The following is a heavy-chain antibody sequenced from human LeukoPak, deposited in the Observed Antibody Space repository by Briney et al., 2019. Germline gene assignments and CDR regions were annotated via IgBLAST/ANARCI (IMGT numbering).Heavy chain of an antibody. CDR3: ARSFYYDSSDLGAGC. CDR1: GYTFTGYY. Sequence: ASVKVSCKASGYTFTGYYMHWVRQAPGQGLEWMGWINPNSGGTNYAQKFQGRVTMTRDTSISTAYMELSRLRSDDTAVYYCARSFYYDSSDLGAGCWGQGTLVTVSS. D-gene: IGHD3-22*01. J-gene: IGHJ4*02. CDR2: INPNSGGT. V-gene: IGHV1-2*02.